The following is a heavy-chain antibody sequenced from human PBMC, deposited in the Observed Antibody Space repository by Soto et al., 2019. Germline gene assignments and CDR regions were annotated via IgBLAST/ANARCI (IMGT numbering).Heavy chain of an antibody. CDR3: AKEFRHDNWFFEH. CDR1: GFTFSSYS. J-gene: IGHJ4*02. CDR2: ISSSSSTI. D-gene: IGHD3-22*01. V-gene: IGHV3-48*01. Sequence: PGGSLRLSCAASGFTFSSYSMNWVRQAPGKGLEWVSYISSSSSTIYYADSVKGRFTISRDNSKSILYLQMNSLRAEDTAVYYCAKEFRHDNWFFEHWGQGTQVTVSS.